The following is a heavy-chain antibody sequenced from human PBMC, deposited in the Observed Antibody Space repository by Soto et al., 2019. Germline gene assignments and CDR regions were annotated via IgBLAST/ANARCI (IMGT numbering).Heavy chain of an antibody. J-gene: IGHJ6*02. Sequence: QVQLVQSGAEVKKPGSSVKVSCKASGGTFSSYAISWVRQAPGQGLEWMGGIISIFGTANYAQKFQGRVTITADESTSTAYMELSSLRAEDTAVYYCARRVPAAGYYYGMDVWGQGTMVTVSS. CDR3: ARRVPAAGYYYGMDV. CDR2: IISIFGTA. CDR1: GGTFSSYA. V-gene: IGHV1-69*12. D-gene: IGHD2-2*01.